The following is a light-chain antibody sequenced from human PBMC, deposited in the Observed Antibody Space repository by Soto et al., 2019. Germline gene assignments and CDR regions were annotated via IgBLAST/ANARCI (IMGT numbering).Light chain of an antibody. J-gene: IGKJ4*01. V-gene: IGKV3-20*01. Sequence: EMVVTQSPGTLSLSPGDSATLSCRASQSVSSSSLSWYQQKPGQAPRLLFFGVSNRAAGVPDRFGGSGSGTDFTLTISRLEPEDFAVYYCQQYGGSPLTFGGGTRVEIK. CDR1: QSVSSSS. CDR2: GVS. CDR3: QQYGGSPLT.